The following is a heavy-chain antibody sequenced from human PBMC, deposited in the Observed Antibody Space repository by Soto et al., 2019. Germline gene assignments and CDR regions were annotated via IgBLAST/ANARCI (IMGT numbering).Heavy chain of an antibody. CDR1: AGSISSYY. D-gene: IGHD3-22*01. V-gene: IGHV4-59*01. CDR2: IYYSGST. Sequence: QVQLQESGPGLVKPSETLFLTCTVSAGSISSYYWSWIRQPPGKGLAWIGYIYYSGSTTYNPALKSRVTRSVDTSKHQFSLMLISVTAADTVLFYGARVAASYDSSGLRRGLFDYWGQGTLVTVCS. CDR3: ARVAASYDSSGLRRGLFDY. J-gene: IGHJ4*02.